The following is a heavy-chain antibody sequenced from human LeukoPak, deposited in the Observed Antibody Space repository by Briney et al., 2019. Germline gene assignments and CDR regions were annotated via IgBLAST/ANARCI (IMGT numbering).Heavy chain of an antibody. D-gene: IGHD3-22*01. J-gene: IGHJ4*02. CDR2: ISGSGSTI. V-gene: IGHV3-11*04. CDR3: ARDESSGPRGMYYFDY. Sequence: GGSLRLSCAASGFTFGDYSMTWIRQAPGKGLEWVSYISGSGSTIYYADSVKGRFTISRDNAKNSLYLQMNSLRAEDTAVYYCARDESSGPRGMYYFDYWGQGTLVTVSS. CDR1: GFTFGDYS.